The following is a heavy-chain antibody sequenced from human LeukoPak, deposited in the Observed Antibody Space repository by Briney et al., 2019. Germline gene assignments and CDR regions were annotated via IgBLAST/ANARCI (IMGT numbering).Heavy chain of an antibody. V-gene: IGHV1-69*05. Sequence: SVKVSCKASGGTFSSYAISWVRQAPGQGLEWMGGIIPIFGTANYAQKFQGRVTITTDESTSTAYMELSSLRAEDTAVYYCARVLRSGGKVAATIGLENWGQGTLVTVSS. J-gene: IGHJ4*02. CDR3: ARVLRSGGKVAATIGLEN. CDR2: IIPIFGTA. CDR1: GGTFSSYA. D-gene: IGHD2-15*01.